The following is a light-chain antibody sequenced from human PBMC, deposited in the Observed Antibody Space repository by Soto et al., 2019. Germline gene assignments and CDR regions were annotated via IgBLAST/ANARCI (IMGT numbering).Light chain of an antibody. Sequence: EIVLTQSPGTLSLSRGERATLSCRDSQSVSSSYLAWYQQKPGQAPRLLIYGASSRATGIPDRFSGSGSGTDFTLTISRLEPEDIAVYYCQQYGSSPSITFGQGTRLASK. CDR1: QSVSSSY. J-gene: IGKJ5*01. CDR3: QQYGSSPSIT. V-gene: IGKV3-20*01. CDR2: GAS.